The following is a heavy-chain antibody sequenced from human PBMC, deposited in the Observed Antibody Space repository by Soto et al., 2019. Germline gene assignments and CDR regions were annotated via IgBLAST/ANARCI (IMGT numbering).Heavy chain of an antibody. J-gene: IGHJ4*02. CDR1: GFTFRNAW. CDR3: AADDSVADANVEY. D-gene: IGHD2-15*01. V-gene: IGHV3-15*01. Sequence: EVQLVESGGGLVKPGGSLRLSCAASGFTFRNAWMSWVRQSPGRGLEWLGRIRSKADGGTAVYAAPLEGRFTISRDDSENTLYLLMNSLKTDDTAVYFCAADDSVADANVEYWGQGTLVTVSS. CDR2: IRSKADGGTA.